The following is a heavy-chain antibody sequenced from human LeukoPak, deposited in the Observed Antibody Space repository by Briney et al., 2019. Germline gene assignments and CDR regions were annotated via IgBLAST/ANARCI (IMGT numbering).Heavy chain of an antibody. Sequence: GSLRPFCAGFGFTLNSYGIHWVRQAPGQGLEWVAGILIDGSNKYYADSVKGRFTISRDNSKNTLYLQMNSLRAEDTAVYYCARDWYYYDSSGYQTLDYWGQGTLVTVSS. V-gene: IGHV3-30*01. CDR3: ARDWYYYDSSGYQTLDY. CDR2: ILIDGSNK. CDR1: GFTLNSYG. J-gene: IGHJ4*02. D-gene: IGHD3-22*01.